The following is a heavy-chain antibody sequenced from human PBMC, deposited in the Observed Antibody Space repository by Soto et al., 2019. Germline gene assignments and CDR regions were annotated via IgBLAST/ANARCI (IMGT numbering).Heavy chain of an antibody. V-gene: IGHV1-69*01. CDR1: GGTFSSHA. CDR2: TIPFFKAT. J-gene: IGHJ6*02. CDR3: ARDVPLNYYDGTYSYYAMDV. Sequence: KVSCKASGGTFSSHAISWVRQAPGQGLEWMGGTIPFFKATNYAQKFQGRVTITADDATSTAYMDLYSLRSEDTAVYYCARDVPLNYYDGTYSYYAMDVWGQGTTVTVSS. D-gene: IGHD3-16*01.